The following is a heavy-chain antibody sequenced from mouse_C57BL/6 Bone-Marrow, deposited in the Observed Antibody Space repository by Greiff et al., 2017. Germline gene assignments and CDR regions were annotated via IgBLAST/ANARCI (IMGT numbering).Heavy chain of an antibody. Sequence: QVQLQQSGPGLVAPSQSLSITCTVSGFSLTSYAISWVRQPPGKGLEWLGVIWTGGGTNYNSALKSILSISKDNSKSQDFLKMHRLQTDHTARYYCARAYYINYVWFAYWGQGNLVTVSA. V-gene: IGHV2-9-1*01. J-gene: IGHJ3*01. CDR1: GFSLTSYA. CDR3: ARAYYINYVWFAY. D-gene: IGHD2-5*01. CDR2: IWTGGGT.